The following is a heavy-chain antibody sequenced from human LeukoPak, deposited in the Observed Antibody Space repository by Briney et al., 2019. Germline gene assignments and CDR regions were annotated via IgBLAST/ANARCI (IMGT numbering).Heavy chain of an antibody. CDR1: GFTFSSYW. CDR2: ISYDGSNN. J-gene: IGHJ4*02. V-gene: IGHV3-30*18. CDR3: AKAGIQGVSDF. Sequence: SGGSLRLSCAASGFTFSSYWMTWIRQAPGKGLEWVAVISYDGSNNYYGDSVKGRFTISRDNSKNTLYLQMNGLRAEDTAVYYCAKAGIQGVSDFWGQGTLVTVSS. D-gene: IGHD3-10*01.